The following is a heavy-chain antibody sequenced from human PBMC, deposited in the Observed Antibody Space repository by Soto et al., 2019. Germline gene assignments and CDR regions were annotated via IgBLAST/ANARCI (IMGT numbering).Heavy chain of an antibody. V-gene: IGHV3-30*18. J-gene: IGHJ5*02. CDR2: ISYHGINT. D-gene: IGHD5-12*01. Sequence: QVQLVESGGGVVQPGGSLRLSCAASGFTFSSYGMHWVRQAPGKGLEWVAVISYHGINTQYADSVKGRFTISRDNYKNTLYLHMNSLRPEDTAVYYCAKTGDSGYDWGWFDPWGQGTLVTVSS. CDR3: AKTGDSGYDWGWFDP. CDR1: GFTFSSYG.